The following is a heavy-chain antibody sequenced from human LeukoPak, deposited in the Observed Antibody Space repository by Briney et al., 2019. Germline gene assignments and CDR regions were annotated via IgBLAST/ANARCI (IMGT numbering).Heavy chain of an antibody. J-gene: IGHJ4*02. V-gene: IGHV4-39*01. CDR1: GGSLSSSSYY. Sequence: PSETLSLTCSVSGGSLSSSSYYWGWIRQPPGKGLEWIGSIYQTGTTYYNPSLTSRVTMSVDTSKNQFSLKLSSVTAADTAVYYCARLVDVGNYYDSSGYLTPFDSWGQGTLVTVSS. CDR3: ARLVDVGNYYDSSGYLTPFDS. CDR2: IYQTGTT. D-gene: IGHD3-22*01.